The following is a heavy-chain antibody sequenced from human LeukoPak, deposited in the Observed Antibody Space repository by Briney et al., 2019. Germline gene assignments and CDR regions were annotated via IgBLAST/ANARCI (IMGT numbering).Heavy chain of an antibody. CDR1: GLTFSDYY. Sequence: SGGSLRLSCAASGLTFSDYYMSWIRQAPGKGLEWVSYISSSGSTLYYAHPVKGRFTIARDNAKNSLYLKMHNLRAKDTAVYYCAIHNRDYYYYFDYWGQGTLVTVSS. CDR3: AIHNRDYYYYFDY. D-gene: IGHD3-22*01. J-gene: IGHJ4*02. V-gene: IGHV3-11*01. CDR2: ISSSGSTL.